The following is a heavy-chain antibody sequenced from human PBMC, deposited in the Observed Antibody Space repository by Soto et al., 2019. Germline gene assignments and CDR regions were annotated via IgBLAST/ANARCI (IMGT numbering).Heavy chain of an antibody. Sequence: EVQLLESGGGLVQPGGSLRLSCAASGFTFSSYAMSWVRQAPGKGLDWVSTISGSGGSTYYADSVKGRFTISRDNSKNTLYLQMNSLRAEETAVYYCAKERQATTVTLPDYWGQGTLVTVSS. CDR2: ISGSGGST. CDR1: GFTFSSYA. J-gene: IGHJ4*02. CDR3: AKERQATTVTLPDY. D-gene: IGHD4-17*01. V-gene: IGHV3-23*01.